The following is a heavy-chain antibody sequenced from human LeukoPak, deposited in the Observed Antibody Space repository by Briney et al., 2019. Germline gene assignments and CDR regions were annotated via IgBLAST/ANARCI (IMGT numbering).Heavy chain of an antibody. Sequence: SETLSLTCTVSGGSISSYYWSWIWQPAGKGLEWIGRIYTSGSTNYNPSLKSRVTMSVDTSKNQFSLKLSSVTAADTAVYYCARESVVLYYYDSSGYYYTHFDYWGQGTLVTVSS. J-gene: IGHJ4*02. CDR1: GGSISSYY. CDR2: IYTSGST. V-gene: IGHV4-4*07. CDR3: ARESVVLYYYDSSGYYYTHFDY. D-gene: IGHD3-22*01.